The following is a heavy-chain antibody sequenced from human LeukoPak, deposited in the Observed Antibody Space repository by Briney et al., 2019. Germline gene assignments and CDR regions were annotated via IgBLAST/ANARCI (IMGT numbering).Heavy chain of an antibody. CDR3: ARSDQFPYYMDV. CDR2: INPNSGGT. J-gene: IGHJ6*03. Sequence: ASVKVSCKASGYTFTGYYMHWVRQAPGQGLEWMGWINPNSGGTNYAQKFQGRVTMTRDTSISTAYMELSRLRFDDTAVYYCARSDQFPYYMDVWGKGTTVTVSS. CDR1: GYTFTGYY. D-gene: IGHD2-2*01. V-gene: IGHV1-2*02.